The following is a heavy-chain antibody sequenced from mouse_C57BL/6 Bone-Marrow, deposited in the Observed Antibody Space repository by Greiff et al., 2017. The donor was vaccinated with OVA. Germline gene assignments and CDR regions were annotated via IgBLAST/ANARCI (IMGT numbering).Heavy chain of an antibody. CDR2: IHPNSGST. D-gene: IGHD1-1*01. Sequence: QVQLKQPGAELVKPGASVKLSCKASGYTFTSYWMHWVKQRPGQGLEWIGMIHPNSGSTNYNEKFKSKATLTVDKSSSTAYMQLSSLTSEDSAVYYCAREGLITTVVEAYWGQGTLVTVSA. CDR3: AREGLITTVVEAY. V-gene: IGHV1-64*01. CDR1: GYTFTSYW. J-gene: IGHJ3*01.